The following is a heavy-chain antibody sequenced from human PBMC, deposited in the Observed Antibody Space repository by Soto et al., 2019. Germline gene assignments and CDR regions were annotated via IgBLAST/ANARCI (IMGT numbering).Heavy chain of an antibody. D-gene: IGHD3-10*01. CDR1: GGSISSGGYY. Sequence: SETLSLTCSVSGGSISSGGYYWSWIRQPPGKGLEWIGEIYYSGSTKYNPSLKSRVTISVDTSKNQFSLKLSSVTAADTAVYYCARAQNDYYGSGSLDYWGQGTLVTVSS. CDR3: ARAQNDYYGSGSLDY. J-gene: IGHJ4*02. V-gene: IGHV4-61*08. CDR2: IYYSGST.